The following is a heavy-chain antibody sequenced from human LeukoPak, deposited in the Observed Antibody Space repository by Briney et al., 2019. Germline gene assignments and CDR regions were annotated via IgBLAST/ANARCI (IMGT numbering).Heavy chain of an antibody. D-gene: IGHD5-12*01. CDR3: AKDRSGYVGSLDY. V-gene: IGHV3-30*18. CDR1: GLTFSSYG. CDR2: ISYDGSNK. J-gene: IGHJ4*02. Sequence: GGSLRLSCAASGLTFSSYGMHWVRQAPGKGLEWVAVISYDGSNKYYADSVKGRFTISRDNSKNTLYLQMNSLRAEDTAVYYCAKDRSGYVGSLDYRGQGTLVTVSS.